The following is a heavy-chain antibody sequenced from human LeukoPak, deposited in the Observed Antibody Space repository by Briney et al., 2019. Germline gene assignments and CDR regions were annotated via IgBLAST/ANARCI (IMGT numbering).Heavy chain of an antibody. CDR1: GGSIGSSYYY. D-gene: IGHD6-6*01. J-gene: IGHJ4*02. V-gene: IGHV4-39*01. Sequence: SETLSLTCTVSGGSIGSSYYYWGWIRQPPGRGLEWIGSIYYSGSTYYNPSLKSRVTLSEDTSKNQFSLKLNSVTAADTAVYYCARHRIAARGSFDYWGQGPLVTVSS. CDR3: ARHRIAARGSFDY. CDR2: IYYSGST.